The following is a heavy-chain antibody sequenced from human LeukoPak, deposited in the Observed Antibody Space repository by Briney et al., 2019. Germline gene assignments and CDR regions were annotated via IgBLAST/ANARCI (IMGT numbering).Heavy chain of an antibody. V-gene: IGHV1-3*01. J-gene: IGHJ4*02. Sequence: GASVKVSCKTSGYNFASYTMHWLRQAPGQRPEWMGSINGDNGNTKYSEKFQCRVTFTRDTSASSAYMELSRLRSEDTAVYYCARSSSGTYHYWGQGTLVTVSS. CDR3: ARSSSGTYHY. CDR2: INGDNGNT. CDR1: GYNFASYT. D-gene: IGHD3-10*01.